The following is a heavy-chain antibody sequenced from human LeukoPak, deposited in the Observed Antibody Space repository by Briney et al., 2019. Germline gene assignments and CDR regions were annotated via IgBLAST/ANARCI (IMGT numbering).Heavy chain of an antibody. CDR3: ARDRSLAAPEAEFDI. CDR1: GYTFTSYY. CDR2: INSSGGGT. Sequence: GASVKVSCKASGYTFTSYYIHRVRQAPGQGLEWMGVINSSGGGTSYAQKLQGRVTMTRDTSTSTVYMELSGLRSEDTAVYYCARDRSLAAPEAEFDIWGQGTMVTVSS. V-gene: IGHV1-46*01. D-gene: IGHD6-13*01. J-gene: IGHJ3*02.